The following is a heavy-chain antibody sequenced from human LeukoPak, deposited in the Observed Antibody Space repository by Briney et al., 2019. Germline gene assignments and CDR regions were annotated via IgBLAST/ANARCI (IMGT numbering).Heavy chain of an antibody. D-gene: IGHD3-3*01. CDR2: ISYDGSNK. J-gene: IGHJ6*02. CDR3: VKDSHSLGYDFWSGYYSYYYGMDV. Sequence: GGSLRLSCAASGFTFSSYGMHWVRQAPGKGLEWVAVISYDGSNKYYADSVKGRFTISRDNSKNTLYLQMNSLRAEDTAVYYCVKDSHSLGYDFWSGYYSYYYGMDVWGQGTTVTVSS. CDR1: GFTFSSYG. V-gene: IGHV3-30*18.